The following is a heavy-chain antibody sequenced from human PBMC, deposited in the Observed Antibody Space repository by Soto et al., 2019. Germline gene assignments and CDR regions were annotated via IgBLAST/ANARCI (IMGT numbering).Heavy chain of an antibody. CDR1: GFTFSSYA. CDR3: ASSDCTNGVCYPPVGFDP. D-gene: IGHD2-8*01. J-gene: IGHJ5*02. Sequence: PGGSLRLSCAASGFTFSSYAMHWVRQAPGKGLEWVAVISYDGSNKYYADSVKGRFTISRDNSKNTLYLQMNSLRAEDTAVYYCASSDCTNGVCYPPVGFDPWGQGTLVTVSS. CDR2: ISYDGSNK. V-gene: IGHV3-30-3*01.